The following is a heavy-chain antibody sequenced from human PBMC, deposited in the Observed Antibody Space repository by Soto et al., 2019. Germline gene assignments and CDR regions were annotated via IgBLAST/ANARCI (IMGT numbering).Heavy chain of an antibody. D-gene: IGHD2-21*01. J-gene: IGHJ2*01. V-gene: IGHV3-23*01. CDR2: VSVYGGST. Sequence: DVQLLESGGDLVQPGESLRLSCAASGFIFSDFAMSWVRQTPGKGLEWVSAVSVYGGSTHYSDAVKGRFTISRDNSRATLFLQMNGLRAEDTAVYYCARRPAGDSHWYFDLWGRGTLVTVSS. CDR3: ARRPAGDSHWYFDL. CDR1: GFIFSDFA.